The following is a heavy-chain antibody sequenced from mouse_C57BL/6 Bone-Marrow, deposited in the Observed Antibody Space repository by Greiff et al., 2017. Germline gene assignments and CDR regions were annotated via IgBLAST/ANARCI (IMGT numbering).Heavy chain of an antibody. CDR1: GYTFTDYA. D-gene: IGHD1-1*01. V-gene: IGHV1-67*01. CDR2: ISTYYGDA. J-gene: IGHJ2*01. CDR3: ARRTTVVSTDY. Sequence: QVQLQQSGPELVRPGVSVKISCKGSGYTFTDYAMHWVKQTHAKSLEWIGVISTYYGDASYNQKFKDKAKMTVDNTSSTAYMELARLTSEDASVYDCARRTTVVSTDYLGQGTTLTVSS.